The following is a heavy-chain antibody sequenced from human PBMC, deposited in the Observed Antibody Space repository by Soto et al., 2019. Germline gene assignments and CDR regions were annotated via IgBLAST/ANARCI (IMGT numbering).Heavy chain of an antibody. CDR3: ARDENYDSRYYYYGMDV. CDR2: ISSSSSTI. CDR1: GFTFSSYS. D-gene: IGHD3-22*01. V-gene: IGHV3-48*02. J-gene: IGHJ6*02. Sequence: GGSLRLSCAASGFTFSSYSMNWVRQAPGKGLEWVSYISSSSSTIYYADSVKGRFTISRDNAKNSLYLQMNSLRDEDTAVYYCARDENYDSRYYYYGMDVWGQGTTVTVSS.